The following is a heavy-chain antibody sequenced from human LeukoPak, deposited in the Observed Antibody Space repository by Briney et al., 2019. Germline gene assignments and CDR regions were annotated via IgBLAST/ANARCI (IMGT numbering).Heavy chain of an antibody. J-gene: IGHJ4*02. Sequence: ASVKVSCKASGYTFTSYDINWVRQATGQGLEWMGWMNPNSGNTGYAQKFQGRVTMTRDTSISTAYMELSSLRSEDTAVYYCARGNYGDYVIDYWGQGTLVTVSS. CDR1: GYTFTSYD. V-gene: IGHV1-8*01. CDR2: MNPNSGNT. D-gene: IGHD4-17*01. CDR3: ARGNYGDYVIDY.